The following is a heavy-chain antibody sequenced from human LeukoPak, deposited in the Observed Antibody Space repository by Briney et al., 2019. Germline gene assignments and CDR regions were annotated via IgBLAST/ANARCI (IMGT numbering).Heavy chain of an antibody. V-gene: IGHV3-15*01. Sequence: GGSLRLSCAASGLTFSNAWMSWVRQAPGKGLEWVGRIRNKTYRGTADYAAPVKGRFTISIDDSKNTLYLQMNSLKTEDTAVYFCTTDSGAYDYNYWGQGTLVTISS. J-gene: IGHJ4*02. CDR3: TTDSGAYDYNY. CDR1: GLTFSNAW. CDR2: IRNKTYRGTA. D-gene: IGHD5-12*01.